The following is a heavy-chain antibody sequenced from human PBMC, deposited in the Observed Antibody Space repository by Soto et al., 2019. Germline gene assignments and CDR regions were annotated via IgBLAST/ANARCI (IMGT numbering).Heavy chain of an antibody. J-gene: IGHJ4*02. Sequence: SETLSLTCAVSGVSISSSRYYWGWIRQPPGKGLEWIGSIYYSGNTQYNPSLKSRVTISVDTSKSQFSLNLTSVTAADTAVYYCARHRSSGWYVDFDYWGQGTLVTVS. CDR1: GVSISSSRYY. CDR2: IYYSGNT. CDR3: ARHRSSGWYVDFDY. V-gene: IGHV4-39*01. D-gene: IGHD6-19*01.